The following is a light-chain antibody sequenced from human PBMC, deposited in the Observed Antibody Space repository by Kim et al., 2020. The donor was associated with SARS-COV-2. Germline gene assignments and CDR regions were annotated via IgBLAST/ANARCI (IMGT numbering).Light chain of an antibody. V-gene: IGLV10-54*01. CDR3: SAWDSSLSAWV. CDR2: RNN. J-gene: IGLJ3*02. Sequence: QAGLTQPPSVSKGLRQTATLTCTGNSNNVGNEGAAWLQQHQGHPPKLLSYRNNNRPSGISERLSASRSGNTASLTITELQPEDEADYSCSAWDSSLSAWVFGGGTKLTVL. CDR1: SNNVGNEG.